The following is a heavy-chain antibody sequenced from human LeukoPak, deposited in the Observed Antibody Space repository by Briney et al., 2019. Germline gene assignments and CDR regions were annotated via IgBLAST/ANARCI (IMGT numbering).Heavy chain of an antibody. CDR3: ARGSLIAAAGSWVYYYYGMDV. D-gene: IGHD6-13*01. CDR2: INHSGST. Sequence: SETLSLTCAVYGGSFSGYYWSWIRQPPGKGLEWIGEINHSGSTNYNPSLKSRVTISVDTSKNQFSLKLSSVTAADTAVYYCARGSLIAAAGSWVYYYYGMDVWGQGTTVNVSS. CDR1: GGSFSGYY. J-gene: IGHJ6*02. V-gene: IGHV4-34*01.